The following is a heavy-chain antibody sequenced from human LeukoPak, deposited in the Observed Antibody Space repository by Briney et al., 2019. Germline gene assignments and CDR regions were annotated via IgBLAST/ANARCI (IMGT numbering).Heavy chain of an antibody. CDR1: GGSISSSSYY. Sequence: SEALSLTCTVSGGSISSSSYYWGWIRQPPGKGLEWIGSIYYSGSTYYNPSLKSRVAISVDTSKNQFSLKLSSVTAADTVVYYCARGDRGVRVFDYWGQGTLVTVSS. CDR2: IYYSGST. CDR3: ARGDRGVRVFDY. D-gene: IGHD2-15*01. V-gene: IGHV4-39*07. J-gene: IGHJ4*02.